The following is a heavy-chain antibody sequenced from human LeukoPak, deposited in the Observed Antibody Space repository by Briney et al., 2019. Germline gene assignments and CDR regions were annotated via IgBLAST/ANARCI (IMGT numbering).Heavy chain of an antibody. V-gene: IGHV3-74*01. J-gene: IGHJ3*01. CDR2: INSDGIGS. D-gene: IGHD3-22*01. Sequence: GGSLRLSCAASGFTFRTYWMRWVRHSPGKGLVWVSRINSDGIGSSYADSVKGRFTISRDNAKNTLYLQMNSLTAEDTAVYYCARDDLPWDSSGFDVWGQGTMVTVSS. CDR3: ARDDLPWDSSGFDV. CDR1: GFTFRTYW.